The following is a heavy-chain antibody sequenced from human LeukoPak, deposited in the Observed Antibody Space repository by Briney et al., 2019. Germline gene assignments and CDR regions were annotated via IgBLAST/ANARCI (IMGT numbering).Heavy chain of an antibody. CDR3: AKDGPSSSWGKFDY. CDR1: GFTFSSHA. CDR2: ISYDGSNK. D-gene: IGHD6-13*01. Sequence: GGSLRLSCAASGFTFSSHAMHWVRQAPGKGLEWVAVISYDGSNKYYADSVKGRFTISRDNSKNTLYPQMNSLRAEDTAVYYCAKDGPSSSWGKFDYWGQGTLVTVSS. V-gene: IGHV3-30*04. J-gene: IGHJ4*02.